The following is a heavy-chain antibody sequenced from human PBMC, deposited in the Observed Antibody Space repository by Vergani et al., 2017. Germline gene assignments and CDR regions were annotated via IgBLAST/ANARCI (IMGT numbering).Heavy chain of an antibody. J-gene: IGHJ4*02. D-gene: IGHD6-13*01. CDR3: ARLEYSGSWYIDY. V-gene: IGHV4-39*01. CDR1: GGSISSSSYY. Sequence: QLQLQESGPGLVKPSETLSLTCTVSGGSISSSSYYWGWIRQPPGKGLEWIGSIYYSGSTYYNPSLKSRVTISVDTSKNQFSLKLSSVTAADTAVYYCARLEYSGSWYIDYWGQGTLVTVSS. CDR2: IYYSGST.